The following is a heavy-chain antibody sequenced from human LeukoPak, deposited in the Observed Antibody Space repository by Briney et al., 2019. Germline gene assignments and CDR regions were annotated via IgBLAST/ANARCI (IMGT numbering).Heavy chain of an antibody. J-gene: IGHJ3*02. CDR1: GFTFSSYA. D-gene: IGHD6-19*01. CDR2: ISGISGST. Sequence: PGGSLRLSCAASGFTFSSYAMSWVRQAPGKGLEWVSGISGISGSTYYADSVKGRFTISRDNSKNTLYLQMNSLRAEDTAVYYCGKPYSSGWDAFHIWGQGTMVTVSS. CDR3: GKPYSSGWDAFHI. V-gene: IGHV3-23*01.